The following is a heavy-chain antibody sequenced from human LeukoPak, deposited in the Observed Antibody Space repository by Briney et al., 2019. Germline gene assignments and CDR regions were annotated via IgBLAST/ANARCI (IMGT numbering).Heavy chain of an antibody. CDR2: IYTSGST. CDR3: ARGSPVVPARIDY. D-gene: IGHD2-2*01. Sequence: PSETLSLTCTVSGGSISSGSYYWSWIRQPAGRGLEWIGRIYTSGSTNYNPSLKSRVTISVDTSKNQFSLKLSSVTAADTAMYYCARGSPVVPARIDYWGQGTLVTVFS. CDR1: GGSISSGSYY. J-gene: IGHJ4*02. V-gene: IGHV4-61*02.